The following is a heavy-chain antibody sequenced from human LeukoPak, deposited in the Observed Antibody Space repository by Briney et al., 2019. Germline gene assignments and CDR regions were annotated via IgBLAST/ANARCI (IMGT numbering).Heavy chain of an antibody. Sequence: GGSLRLSCAASGFTFSSYAMSWVRQAPGKGLEWVSAISGSGGSTYYADSVKGRFTISRDNSKNTLYLQMNSLRAEDTAVYYCALFYRSGGRYGSGYYYPDYWGQGTLVTVSS. CDR2: ISGSGGST. J-gene: IGHJ4*02. CDR3: ALFYRSGGRYGSGYYYPDY. V-gene: IGHV3-23*01. CDR1: GFTFSSYA. D-gene: IGHD3-22*01.